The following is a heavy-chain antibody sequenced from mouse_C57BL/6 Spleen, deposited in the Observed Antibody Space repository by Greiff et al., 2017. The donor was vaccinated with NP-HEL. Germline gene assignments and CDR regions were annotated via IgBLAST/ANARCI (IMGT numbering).Heavy chain of an antibody. D-gene: IGHD1-1*01. CDR3: ASGITTGSWASCAMDY. CDR2: IYPRSGNT. V-gene: IGHV1-81*01. Sequence: VKLQQSGAELARPGASVKLSCKASGYTFTSYGISWVKQRTGQGLEWIGEIYPRSGNTYYNEKFKGKATLTADKSSSTAYMELRSLTSEDSAVYFCASGITTGSWASCAMDYWGQGTSVTVSS. J-gene: IGHJ4*01. CDR1: GYTFTSYG.